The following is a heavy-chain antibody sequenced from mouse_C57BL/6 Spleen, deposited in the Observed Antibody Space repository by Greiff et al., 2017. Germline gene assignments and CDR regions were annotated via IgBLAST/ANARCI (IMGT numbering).Heavy chain of an antibody. Sequence: QVQLQQPGAELVRPGASVKLSCKASGYTFTSYWMHWVKQRPGQGLEWIGEIDPSDSYTNYNQKFKGKSTLTVDKSSSTAYMQLSSLASEDSADYDRAIFRYAMDYWGQGTSVTVSS. V-gene: IGHV1-69*01. CDR1: GYTFTSYW. J-gene: IGHJ4*01. CDR3: AIFRYAMDY. CDR2: IDPSDSYT.